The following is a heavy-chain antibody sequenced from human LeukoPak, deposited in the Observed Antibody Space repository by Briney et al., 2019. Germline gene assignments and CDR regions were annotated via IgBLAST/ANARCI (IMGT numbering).Heavy chain of an antibody. J-gene: IGHJ4*02. D-gene: IGHD1-26*01. Sequence: SETLSLNCAVYGGSLSDKYWSWIRQSPGKGLEWIGEINNSGRTNHNPSLKGRVTLSVDTSKNQFSLKLSSVTAADTAVYYCARVGRTGYSGSFHFDYWGQGTLVAVSS. CDR3: ARVGRTGYSGSFHFDY. V-gene: IGHV4-34*01. CDR1: GGSLSDKY. CDR2: INNSGRT.